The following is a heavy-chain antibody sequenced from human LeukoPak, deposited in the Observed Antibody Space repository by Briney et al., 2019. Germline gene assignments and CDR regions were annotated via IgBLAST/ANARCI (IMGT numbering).Heavy chain of an antibody. J-gene: IGHJ5*01. CDR3: ARDREFCDSNCYSGWFAS. V-gene: IGHV1-2*06. D-gene: IGHD3-22*01. Sequence: GASVKVSCKASGYTFTSYDINWVRQAPGQGPEWMGRINPNSGGTRYAQKFQGRVIMTRDTSITTLYMELSSLRSDDTAVYYCARDREFCDSNCYSGWFASWGQGTLVTVSS. CDR1: GYTFTSYD. CDR2: INPNSGGT.